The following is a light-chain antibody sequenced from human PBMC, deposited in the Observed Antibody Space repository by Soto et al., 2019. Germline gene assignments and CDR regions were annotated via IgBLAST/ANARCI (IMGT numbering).Light chain of an antibody. J-gene: IGKJ1*01. V-gene: IGKV1-5*03. Sequence: DVQMTQSPSTLSASVGDKVTITCRASQSITGWLDWYQQRPGTAPKLMIYKASTLETGVPSRFSGSGSGTEFTLTINNLQPDDFATYYCQQYAGYSRTFGQGTKVEFK. CDR3: QQYAGYSRT. CDR1: QSITGW. CDR2: KAS.